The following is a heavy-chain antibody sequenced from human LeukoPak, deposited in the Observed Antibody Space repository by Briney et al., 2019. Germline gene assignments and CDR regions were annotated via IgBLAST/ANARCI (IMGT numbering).Heavy chain of an antibody. V-gene: IGHV3-23*01. CDR3: AKDTPLRAARPFFYFYYYMDV. CDR1: GFTFSSCA. Sequence: GGSLRLSCAASGFTFSSCAMHWVRQAPGKGLEWVSAISGSGGSTYYADSVKGRFTISRDNSKNTLYLQMNSLRAEDTAVYYWAKDTPLRAARPFFYFYYYMDVWGKGTTVTVSS. J-gene: IGHJ6*03. D-gene: IGHD6-6*01. CDR2: ISGSGGST.